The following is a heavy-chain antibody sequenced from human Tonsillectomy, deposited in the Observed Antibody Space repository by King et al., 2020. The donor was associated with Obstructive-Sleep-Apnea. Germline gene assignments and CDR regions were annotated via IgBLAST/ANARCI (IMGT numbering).Heavy chain of an antibody. CDR3: ARGGDGYNSDAFDI. D-gene: IGHD5-24*01. CDR2: ISSNGGST. Sequence: VQLVESGGGLVQPGGSLRLSCAASGVTFSSYAMHWVSQSPGKGLEYVSVISSNGGSTYCANSVKGRFTISRDNSNNTLYLQMGSLRAEDMAVYYCARGGDGYNSDAFDIWGQGTMVTVSS. CDR1: GVTFSSYA. V-gene: IGHV3-64*01. J-gene: IGHJ3*02.